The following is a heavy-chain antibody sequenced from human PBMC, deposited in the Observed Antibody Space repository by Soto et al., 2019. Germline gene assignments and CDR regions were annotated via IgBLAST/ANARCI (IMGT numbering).Heavy chain of an antibody. Sequence: GGSLRLSCAASGFTFSSYEMNWVRQAPGKGLEWVSYISSSGSTIYYADSVKGRFTISRDNAKNSLYLQMNSLRAEDTAVYYCARAVIVVVPAAIPDGTDVWGQGTTVTVSS. CDR1: GFTFSSYE. D-gene: IGHD2-2*02. V-gene: IGHV3-48*03. CDR3: ARAVIVVVPAAIPDGTDV. CDR2: ISSSGSTI. J-gene: IGHJ6*02.